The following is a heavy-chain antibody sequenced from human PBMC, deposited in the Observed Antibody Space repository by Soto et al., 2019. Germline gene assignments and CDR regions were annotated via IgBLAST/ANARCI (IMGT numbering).Heavy chain of an antibody. CDR3: ARDPGYYGSRNNWFDP. Sequence: SETLSLTCTVSGGSISSYYWSWIRQPPGKGLEWIGYIYYSGSTNYNPSLKSRVTISVDTSKNQFSLKLSSVTAADTAVYYCARDPGYYGSRNNWFDPWGQGTLVTVSS. CDR1: GGSISSYY. J-gene: IGHJ5*02. V-gene: IGHV4-59*01. CDR2: IYYSGST. D-gene: IGHD3-10*01.